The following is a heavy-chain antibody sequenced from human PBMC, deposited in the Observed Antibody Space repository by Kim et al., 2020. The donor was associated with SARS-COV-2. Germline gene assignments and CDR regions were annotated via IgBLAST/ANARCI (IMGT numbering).Heavy chain of an antibody. CDR3: AKDRVGATTGADYYYGMDV. CDR2: ISWNSGSI. V-gene: IGHV3-9*01. CDR1: GFTFDDYA. D-gene: IGHD1-26*01. J-gene: IGHJ6*02. Sequence: GGSLRLSCAASGFTFDDYAMHWVRQAPGKGLEWVSGISWNSGSIGYADSVKGRFTISRDNAKNSLYLQMNSLRAEDTALYYCAKDRVGATTGADYYYGMDVWGQGTTVTVSS.